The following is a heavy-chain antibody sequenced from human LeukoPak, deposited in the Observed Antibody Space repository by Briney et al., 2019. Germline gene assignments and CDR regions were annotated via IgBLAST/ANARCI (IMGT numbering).Heavy chain of an antibody. CDR2: IVVGSGNT. J-gene: IGHJ4*02. CDR3: AAGSDYGDYPFFDY. Sequence: SVKVSFKASGFTFTSSAMQWVRQARGQRLEWIGWIVVGSGNTNYAQKFQERVTITRDMSTSTAYMELSSLRSEDTAVYYCAAGSDYGDYPFFDYWGQGTLVTVSS. CDR1: GFTFTSSA. D-gene: IGHD4-17*01. V-gene: IGHV1-58*02.